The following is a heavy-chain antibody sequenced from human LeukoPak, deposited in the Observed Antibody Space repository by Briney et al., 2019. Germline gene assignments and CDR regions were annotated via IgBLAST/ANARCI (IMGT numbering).Heavy chain of an antibody. CDR3: AKGGVAVDY. CDR2: ISYDGSNK. D-gene: IGHD6-19*01. J-gene: IGHJ4*02. V-gene: IGHV3-30*18. Sequence: GRSLRLSCAASEFSFSSYGMHWVRQAPGKGLEWVAVISYDGSNKYYADSVKGRFTISRDNSKNTLYLQMNSLRAEDTAVYYCAKGGVAVDYWGQGTLVTVSP. CDR1: EFSFSSYG.